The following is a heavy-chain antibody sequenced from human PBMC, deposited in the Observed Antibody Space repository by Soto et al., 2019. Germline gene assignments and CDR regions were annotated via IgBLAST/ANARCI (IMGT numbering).Heavy chain of an antibody. CDR3: ARDLYYDSGRTLGY. D-gene: IGHD3-10*01. CDR2: ISYDGSNT. Sequence: GGSLSLACAGSGFIFSSYTMYWVRQAPGKGLDFVALISYDGSNTYYADSVKGRFTISRDNSKKTLFVQMNSLRVEDTAVYYCARDLYYDSGRTLGYWGQGTLVTVSS. CDR1: GFIFSSYT. J-gene: IGHJ4*02. V-gene: IGHV3-30-3*01.